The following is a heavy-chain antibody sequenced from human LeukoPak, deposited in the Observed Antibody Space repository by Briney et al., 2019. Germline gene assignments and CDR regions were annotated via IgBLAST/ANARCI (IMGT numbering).Heavy chain of an antibody. J-gene: IGHJ4*02. Sequence: ASVKVSCKASAYTFVRFGISWVRQAPGQGLEWMGWISANNGNTNYAQKFQGRVTMTTDTSTSTAYMELRGLRSDDTAVYYCARGHMVRSLAGTLDYWGQGTLVTLSS. CDR3: ARGHMVRSLAGTLDY. CDR1: AYTFVRFG. D-gene: IGHD2-15*01. V-gene: IGHV1-18*01. CDR2: ISANNGNT.